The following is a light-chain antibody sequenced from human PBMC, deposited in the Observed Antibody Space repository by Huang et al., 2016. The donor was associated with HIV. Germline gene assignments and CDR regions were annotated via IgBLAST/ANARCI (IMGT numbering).Light chain of an antibody. J-gene: IGKJ1*01. CDR3: QQFNNWPRT. CDR2: GAS. V-gene: IGKV3-15*01. Sequence: EIVMTQSPATLSESPGESATLSCRASQSVSSNLAWYQQKPGQAPRLLIYGASTRATDIPGRFSGSGSGTEFTLTISSLQSEDFALYYCQQFNNWPRTFGQGTKVEIK. CDR1: QSVSSN.